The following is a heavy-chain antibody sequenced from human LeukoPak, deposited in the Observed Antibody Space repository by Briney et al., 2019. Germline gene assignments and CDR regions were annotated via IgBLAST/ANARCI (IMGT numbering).Heavy chain of an antibody. J-gene: IGHJ5*02. CDR1: GYTFTSYA. CDR2: INAGNGNT. D-gene: IGHD6-25*01. CDR3: VRGPPRLNWFDP. V-gene: IGHV1-3*01. Sequence: ASVKVSCKASGYTFTSYAMHWVRQAPGHRLEWMGWINAGNGNTKYSQKVQGRVTITRDTSASTAYMVLSSLRSGDTAMYFCVRGPPRLNWFDPWGQGTLVTVSS.